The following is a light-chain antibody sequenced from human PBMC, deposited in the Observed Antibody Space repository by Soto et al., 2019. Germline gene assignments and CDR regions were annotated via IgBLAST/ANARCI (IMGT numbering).Light chain of an antibody. CDR1: NSDVGAYNF. J-gene: IGLJ1*01. Sequence: QSALTQPASVSGSPGQSITISCTGTNSDVGAYNFVSWYQQHPGKAPQLMIYDVSNRPSGVSNRLSGSKSGSTASLTISGLQAEDEADYYCSSYTRSSTLYVFGTGTKLTVL. CDR2: DVS. V-gene: IGLV2-14*03. CDR3: SSYTRSSTLYV.